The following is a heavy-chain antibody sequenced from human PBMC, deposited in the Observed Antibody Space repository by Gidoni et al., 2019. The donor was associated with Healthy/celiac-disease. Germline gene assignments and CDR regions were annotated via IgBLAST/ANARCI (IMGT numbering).Heavy chain of an antibody. CDR3: ARGRDFGVVTPSYLRRLRPRDDAAFDI. D-gene: IGHD3-3*01. CDR1: GGSFSGYY. Sequence: QVQLQQWGAGLLKPSETLSLTCAVYGGSFSGYYWRGIRQPPGKGLEWIGEINHSGSTNYNPSLKSRVTISVDTSKNQFSLKLSSVTAADTAVYYCARGRDFGVVTPSYLRRLRPRDDAAFDIWGQGTMVTVSS. V-gene: IGHV4-34*01. CDR2: INHSGST. J-gene: IGHJ3*02.